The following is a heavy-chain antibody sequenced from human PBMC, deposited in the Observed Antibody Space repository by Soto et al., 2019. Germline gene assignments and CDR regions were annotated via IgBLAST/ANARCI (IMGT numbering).Heavy chain of an antibody. Sequence: PGGSLRLSCAASGFTLSNSWMHWVRQAPGKGLVWVSRINSDGSSTSYADSVRGRFTISRDNAKNTLYLQMNSLRAEDTAVYYCASGLVEYSSSWYDYWGQGTLVTVS. J-gene: IGHJ4*02. CDR1: GFTLSNSW. CDR3: ASGLVEYSSSWYDY. D-gene: IGHD6-13*01. V-gene: IGHV3-74*01. CDR2: INSDGSST.